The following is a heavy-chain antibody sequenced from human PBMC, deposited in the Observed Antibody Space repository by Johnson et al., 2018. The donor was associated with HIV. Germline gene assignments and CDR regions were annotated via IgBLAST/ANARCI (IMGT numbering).Heavy chain of an antibody. Sequence: VQLVESGGGLAQPGGSLRLSCAASGITVSSNYMSWVRQAPGKGLEWVSAISGSGGSTYYADSVKGRFTISRDNSKNTLYLQMNSLRAEDTAVYYCAKDLDSSAWGAFDIWGQGTMVTVSS. J-gene: IGHJ3*02. CDR2: ISGSGGST. CDR3: AKDLDSSAWGAFDI. V-gene: IGHV3-23*04. D-gene: IGHD6-6*01. CDR1: GITVSSNY.